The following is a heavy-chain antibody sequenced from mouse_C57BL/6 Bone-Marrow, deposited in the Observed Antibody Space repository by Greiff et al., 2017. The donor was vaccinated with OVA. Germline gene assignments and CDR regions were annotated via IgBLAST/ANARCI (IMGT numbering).Heavy chain of an antibody. Sequence: EVQLQQSGPELVKPGASVKISCKASGYSFTDYNMNWVKQSNGKSLEWIGVINPNYGTTSYNQKFKGKATLTVDQSSSTAYMQLNSLTSKDSAVYYCESGGYYCGSGPAWFAYWGQGTLVTVSA. CDR3: ESGGYYCGSGPAWFAY. D-gene: IGHD1-1*01. V-gene: IGHV1-39*01. CDR1: GYSFTDYN. CDR2: INPNYGTT. J-gene: IGHJ3*01.